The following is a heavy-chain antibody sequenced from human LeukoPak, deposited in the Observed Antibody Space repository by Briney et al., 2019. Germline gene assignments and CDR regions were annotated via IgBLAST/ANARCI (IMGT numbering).Heavy chain of an antibody. CDR1: GFTFSSYS. J-gene: IGHJ6*03. CDR3: AREKYCSSTSCYVYYYYYYMDV. Sequence: GGSLRLSCAASGFTFSSYSMNWVRQAPGKGLEWVSSISSSSSYIYYADSVKGRFTISRDNAKNSLYLQMNSLRAEDTAVYYCAREKYCSSTSCYVYYYYYYMDVWGKGTTVTISS. V-gene: IGHV3-21*01. CDR2: ISSSSSYI. D-gene: IGHD2-2*01.